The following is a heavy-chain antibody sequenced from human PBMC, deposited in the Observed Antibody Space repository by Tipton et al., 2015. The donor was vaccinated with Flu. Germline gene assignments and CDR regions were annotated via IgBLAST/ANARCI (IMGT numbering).Heavy chain of an antibody. CDR2: IHRSGNT. Sequence: GLVKPSETLSVTCSVSGDSIGSDYFWGWIRQPPGKGLEWIGNIHRSGNTYHNPSLKSRVTISVDSSKNQFSLRLTSVTAADTAVYFCARRHFSNYVSEPKNWFDPWGQGILVTVSS. CDR1: GDSIGSDYF. J-gene: IGHJ5*02. D-gene: IGHD4-11*01. CDR3: ARRHFSNYVSEPKNWFDP. V-gene: IGHV4-38-2*01.